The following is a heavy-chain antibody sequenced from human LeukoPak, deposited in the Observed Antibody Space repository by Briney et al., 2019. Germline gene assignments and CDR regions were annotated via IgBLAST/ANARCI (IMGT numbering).Heavy chain of an antibody. D-gene: IGHD3-22*01. CDR1: GGSSNNYY. V-gene: IGHV4-4*07. J-gene: IGHJ4*02. CDR3: ARESGCYYDTSGYTFDY. Sequence: SETLSLTCTVSGGSSNNYYWSWIRQSAGKGLEWIGRIYTSGSTNYNPSLKSRVSMSVDTSKNQFSLRLRSVTAADTAVYYCARESGCYYDTSGYTFDYWGQGILVTVSS. CDR2: IYTSGST.